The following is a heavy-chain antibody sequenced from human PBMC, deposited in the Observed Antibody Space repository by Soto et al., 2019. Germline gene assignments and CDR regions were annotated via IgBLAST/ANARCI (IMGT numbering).Heavy chain of an antibody. CDR1: GYTFTNFY. Sequence: GASVKVSCKASGYTFTNFYIHWVRQAPGQGLEWMGVINPRGGNSNNVQKFQGRVTMTRDTSTSTVYMELSSLRSEDTAVYYCARDYDYWRYYGMDVWGQGTTVTVSS. V-gene: IGHV1-46*01. CDR3: ARDYDYWRYYGMDV. D-gene: IGHD3-3*01. J-gene: IGHJ6*02. CDR2: INPRGGNS.